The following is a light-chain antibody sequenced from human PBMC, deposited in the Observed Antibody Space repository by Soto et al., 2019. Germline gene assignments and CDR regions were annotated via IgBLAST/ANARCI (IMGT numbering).Light chain of an antibody. CDR2: GAS. Sequence: IVLTQSPATLSLSPGERATLSCRASQSVSSNLAWYQQKPGQAPRLLISGASTRATGVPARFSGSGSGTEFTLTITSLQSEDFAVYCCQQYNNWPRTFGPGTRLEIK. CDR1: QSVSSN. CDR3: QQYNNWPRT. J-gene: IGKJ5*01. V-gene: IGKV3D-15*01.